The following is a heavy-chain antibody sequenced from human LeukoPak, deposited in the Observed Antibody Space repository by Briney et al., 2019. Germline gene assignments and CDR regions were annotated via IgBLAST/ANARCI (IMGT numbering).Heavy chain of an antibody. CDR1: AFTFSNYA. J-gene: IGHJ4*02. CDR3: AKGGYGSGSSSFDQ. Sequence: GGSLRLSCAASAFTFSNYAMTWVRQAPGKGLEWVANIKQDGSEKYYVDSVKGRFTISRDNAKNSLHLQMNTLRAEDTAVYYCAKGGYGSGSSSFDQWGQGTLVTVSS. D-gene: IGHD3-10*01. CDR2: IKQDGSEK. V-gene: IGHV3-7*01.